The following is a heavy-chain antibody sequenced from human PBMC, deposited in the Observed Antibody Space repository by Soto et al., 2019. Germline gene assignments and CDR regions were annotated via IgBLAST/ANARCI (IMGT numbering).Heavy chain of an antibody. D-gene: IGHD2-2*01. CDR2: ISSSSSYI. Sequence: GGSLRLSCAASGFTFSSYGMNWVRQAPGKGLEWVSSISSSSSYIYYADSVKGRFTISRDNAKNSLYLQMDSLRAEDTAVYYCALRMPIDYWGQGTLVTVSS. CDR3: ALRMPIDY. CDR1: GFTFSSYG. J-gene: IGHJ4*02. V-gene: IGHV3-21*01.